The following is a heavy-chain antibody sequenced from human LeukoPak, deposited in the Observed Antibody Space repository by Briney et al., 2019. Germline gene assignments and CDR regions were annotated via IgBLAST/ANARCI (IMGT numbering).Heavy chain of an antibody. V-gene: IGHV3-23*01. Sequence: SGGSLRLSCAASGLNFRAYGMSWVRQAPGKGLEWVSTISGSGDSTYHAGSVKGRFTISRDNSKNTPSLQMNSLRAEDTAVYFCARDYFGSGTYYPYQYYGMDVWGQGTTVTVSS. CDR1: GLNFRAYG. D-gene: IGHD3-10*01. CDR2: ISGSGDST. J-gene: IGHJ6*02. CDR3: ARDYFGSGTYYPYQYYGMDV.